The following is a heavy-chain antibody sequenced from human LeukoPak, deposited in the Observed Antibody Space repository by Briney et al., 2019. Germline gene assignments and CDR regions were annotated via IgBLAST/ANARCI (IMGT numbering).Heavy chain of an antibody. CDR3: ARGLGYCSGGSCSYGMDV. CDR1: GGSISSSNW. Sequence: PSETLSLTCAVSGGSISSSNWWSWVRQPPGKGLEWIGYIYYSGSTYYNPSLKSRVTISVDTSKNQFSLKLSSVTAADTAVYYCARGLGYCSGGSCSYGMDVWGQGTTVTVSS. V-gene: IGHV4-4*02. D-gene: IGHD2-15*01. J-gene: IGHJ6*02. CDR2: IYYSGST.